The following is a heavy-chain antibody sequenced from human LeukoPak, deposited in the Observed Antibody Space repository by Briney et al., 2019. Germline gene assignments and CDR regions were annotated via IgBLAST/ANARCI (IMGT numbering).Heavy chain of an antibody. V-gene: IGHV3-30*02. D-gene: IGHD3-22*01. Sequence: GGSLRLSCAASGFTFNNYGMHWVRQAPGKVLEWVAFIRYDGSNTYYADSVKGRFTISRDNSKNTLYLHMNRLRAEDTAVYYCAKDPNRYDSSIYYCAYWGQGTLVTVSS. CDR2: IRYDGSNT. J-gene: IGHJ4*02. CDR1: GFTFNNYG. CDR3: AKDPNRYDSSIYYCAY.